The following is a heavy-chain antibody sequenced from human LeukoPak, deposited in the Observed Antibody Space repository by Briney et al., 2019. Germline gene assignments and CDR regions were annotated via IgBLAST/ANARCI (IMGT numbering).Heavy chain of an antibody. CDR2: IYPGDSDT. V-gene: IGHV5-51*01. D-gene: IGHD6-19*01. J-gene: IGHJ4*02. Sequence: GESLKISCKGSGYSFTSYWIGWVRQMPGKGLEWMGLIYPGDSDTRYSPSFQGQVTISADKSISTAYLQWSSLKASDTAMYYCARSGYSSGWYLYYWGQGTLVTVSS. CDR1: GYSFTSYW. CDR3: ARSGYSSGWYLYY.